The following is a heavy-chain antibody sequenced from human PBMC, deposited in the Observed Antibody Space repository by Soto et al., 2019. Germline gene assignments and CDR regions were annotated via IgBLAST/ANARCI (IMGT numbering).Heavy chain of an antibody. CDR1: GYTFTTYD. CDR3: ARSRELLY. J-gene: IGHJ4*02. CDR2: ITGASGNT. D-gene: IGHD1-26*01. V-gene: IGHV1-3*01. Sequence: QVQLVQSGAEVKKPGASVKVSCKASGYTFTTYDIRWVRQAPGQRLEWMGRITGASGNTKYSQTFQGRITFTRDTSASKAYMELSSLTSEDTAVYFCARSRELLYWGQGTLVTVS.